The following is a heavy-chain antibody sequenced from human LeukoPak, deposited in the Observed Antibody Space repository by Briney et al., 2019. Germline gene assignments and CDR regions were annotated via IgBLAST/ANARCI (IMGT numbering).Heavy chain of an antibody. CDR3: ARVGYSSGGGWFDP. CDR2: INHSGST. D-gene: IGHD6-19*01. Sequence: SETLSLTCAVYGGSFSGYYWSWIRQPPGKGLQWIGEINHSGSTNYNPSLKSRVTISVDTSKNQFSLKLSSVTAADTAVYYCARVGYSSGGGWFDPWGQGTLVTVSS. CDR1: GGSFSGYY. V-gene: IGHV4-34*01. J-gene: IGHJ5*02.